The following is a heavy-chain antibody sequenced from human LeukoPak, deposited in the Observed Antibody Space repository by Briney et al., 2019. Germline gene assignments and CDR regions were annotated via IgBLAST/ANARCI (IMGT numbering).Heavy chain of an antibody. CDR2: IIPILGIA. CDR3: AQKAAAGYYYYGMDV. Sequence: ASVKVSCKASGGTFSSYAISWVRQAPEQGLEWMGRIIPILGIANYAQKFQGRVTITADKSTSTAYMGLSSLRSEDTAVYYCAQKAAAGYYYYGMDVWGQGTTVTVSS. J-gene: IGHJ6*02. D-gene: IGHD6-13*01. CDR1: GGTFSSYA. V-gene: IGHV1-69*04.